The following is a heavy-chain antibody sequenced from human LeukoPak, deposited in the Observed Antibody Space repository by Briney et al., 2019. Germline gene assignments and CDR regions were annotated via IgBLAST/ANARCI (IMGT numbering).Heavy chain of an antibody. CDR1: DGSISSSSYY. CDR2: IYYNGNT. Sequence: SETLSLTCTVSDGSISSSSYYWVWIRQPPGKGLEWIGSIYYNGNTYYNPPLKSRVTISVDTSKNQFSLKLSSVTAADTAVYYCARYPVASHAFDIWGQGTMVTVSS. D-gene: IGHD6-19*01. CDR3: ARYPVASHAFDI. J-gene: IGHJ3*02. V-gene: IGHV4-39*01.